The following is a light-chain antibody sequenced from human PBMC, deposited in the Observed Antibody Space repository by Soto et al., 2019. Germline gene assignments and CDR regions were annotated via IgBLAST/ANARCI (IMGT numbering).Light chain of an antibody. CDR2: GAS. Sequence: EIVLTQSPGTLSLSPWERATLSCRASQSVSILLAWYQQKPGQAPRLLIYGASSRATGIPDRFSGSGSGTDFALTISRLEPEDFAVYFCQQYANSPFTFGPGTKVDI. CDR3: QQYANSPFT. CDR1: QSVSIL. J-gene: IGKJ3*01. V-gene: IGKV3-20*01.